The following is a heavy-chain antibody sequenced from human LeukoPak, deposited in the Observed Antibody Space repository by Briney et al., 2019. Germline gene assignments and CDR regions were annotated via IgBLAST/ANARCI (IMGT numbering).Heavy chain of an antibody. V-gene: IGHV4-39*01. CDR1: GGSVSSTNTNW. D-gene: IGHD3-10*01. CDR2: IYYSGST. CDR3: ARHMAGYYGSGSWGYYYYMDV. J-gene: IGHJ6*03. Sequence: SETLSLTCAVSGGSVSSTNTNWWSWVRQPPGKGLEWIGSIYYSGSTYYNPSLKSRVTISVDTSKNQFSLKLSSVTAADTAVYYCARHMAGYYGSGSWGYYYYMDVWGKGTTVTISS.